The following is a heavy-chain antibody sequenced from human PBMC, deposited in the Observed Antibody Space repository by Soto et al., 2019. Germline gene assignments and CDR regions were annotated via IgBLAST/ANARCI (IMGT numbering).Heavy chain of an antibody. Sequence: QVQLQESGPGLVRPSETLSLTCTVSGASLTSGSYYWSWVRQPPGKGLEWIAYIYRSGSTNYNPSLKSRANISVDTSKNQFSLRLTSVTPADTAMYYCARWKYSYADLPGDWFDSWGQGTLVTVSS. CDR3: ARWKYSYADLPGDWFDS. CDR2: IYRSGST. CDR1: GASLTSGSYY. J-gene: IGHJ5*01. V-gene: IGHV4-61*01. D-gene: IGHD3-16*01.